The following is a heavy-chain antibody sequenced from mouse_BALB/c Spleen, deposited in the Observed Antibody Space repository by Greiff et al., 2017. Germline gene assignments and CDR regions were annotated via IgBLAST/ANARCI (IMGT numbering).Heavy chain of an antibody. CDR2: IDPANGNT. CDR1: GFNIKDTY. J-gene: IGHJ4*01. D-gene: IGHD2-3*01. V-gene: IGHV14-3*02. CDR3: ARGGVYDGYYYAMDY. Sequence: VHVKQSGAELVKPGASVKLSCTASGFNIKDTYMHWVKQRPEQGLEWIGRIDPANGNTKYDPKFQGKATITADTSSNTAYLQLSSLTSEDTAVYYCARGGVYDGYYYAMDYWGQGTSVTVSS.